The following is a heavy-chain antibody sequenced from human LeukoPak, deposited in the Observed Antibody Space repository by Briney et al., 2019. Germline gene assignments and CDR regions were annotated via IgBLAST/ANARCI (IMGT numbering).Heavy chain of an antibody. CDR3: ARVALIAVAGDFDY. Sequence: GGSLRLSCAASGFTFSSYGMHWVRQAPGKGLEWVAVIWYDGSNKYYADSVKGRFTISRDNSKNTLYLQMNSLRAEDTAVYYCARVALIAVAGDFDYWGQGTLVTVSS. J-gene: IGHJ4*02. V-gene: IGHV3-33*01. CDR1: GFTFSSYG. D-gene: IGHD6-19*01. CDR2: IWYDGSNK.